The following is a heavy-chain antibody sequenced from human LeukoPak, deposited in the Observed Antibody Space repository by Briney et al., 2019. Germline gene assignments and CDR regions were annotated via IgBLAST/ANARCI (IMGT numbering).Heavy chain of an antibody. D-gene: IGHD2-21*02. J-gene: IGHJ1*01. CDR1: GFTFSSYT. V-gene: IGHV3-7*01. CDR2: INPDGRDT. Sequence: GGSLRLSCAASGFTFSSYTMNWVRQAPGKGLEWVAHINPDGRDTYYVDSVKGRFTISRDNAQNSMYLQMNSLRVEDTAVYYCTSWGDTTAEYFQRWGQGTLVTVSS. CDR3: TSWGDTTAEYFQR.